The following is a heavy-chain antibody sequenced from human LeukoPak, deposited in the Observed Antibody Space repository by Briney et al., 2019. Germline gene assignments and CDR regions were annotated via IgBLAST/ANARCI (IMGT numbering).Heavy chain of an antibody. CDR2: ISWNSGSI. Sequence: TGGSLRLSCAASGFTFDDYAMHWVRQAPGKGLEWVSGISWNSGSIVYAGSVKGRFTISRDNTKNSLYLEMNSLRAEDMALYYCARGTATGGRMDYWGQGTLVTVSS. V-gene: IGHV3-9*03. CDR3: ARGTATGGRMDY. D-gene: IGHD5-24*01. CDR1: GFTFDDYA. J-gene: IGHJ4*02.